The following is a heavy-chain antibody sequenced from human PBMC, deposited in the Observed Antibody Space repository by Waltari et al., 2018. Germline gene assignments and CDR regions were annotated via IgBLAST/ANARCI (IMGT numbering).Heavy chain of an antibody. CDR3: ARGLGGGNSVYFDL. Sequence: QVQVQQWGATLLKPSETLSLTCAVYDESFSNYYWSWIRQPPGKGLEWVGEISQSGDTNYNPSLKSRVTVSLDTSKNHFVLNLNSVTAADTAVYYCARGLGGGNSVYFDLWGQGTLVTVSS. CDR1: DESFSNYY. D-gene: IGHD2-21*02. CDR2: ISQSGDT. V-gene: IGHV4-34*01. J-gene: IGHJ4*02.